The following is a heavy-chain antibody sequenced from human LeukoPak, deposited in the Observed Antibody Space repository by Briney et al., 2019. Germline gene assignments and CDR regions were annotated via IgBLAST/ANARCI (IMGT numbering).Heavy chain of an antibody. V-gene: IGHV4-34*01. CDR2: INHSGST. J-gene: IGHJ4*02. D-gene: IGHD3-10*01. CDR1: GGSFSGYY. Sequence: PSETLSLTCAVYGGSFSGYYWSWIRQPPGKGLEWIGEINHSGSTNYNPSLKSRVTISVGTSKNQFSLKLSSVTAADTAVYYCARTLKWFGDYKGYFDYWGQGTLVTVPS. CDR3: ARTLKWFGDYKGYFDY.